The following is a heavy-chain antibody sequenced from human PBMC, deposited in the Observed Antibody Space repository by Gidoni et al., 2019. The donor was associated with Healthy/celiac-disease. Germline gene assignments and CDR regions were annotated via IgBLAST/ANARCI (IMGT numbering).Heavy chain of an antibody. CDR1: GFTCSSSA. V-gene: IGHV3-23*01. J-gene: IGHJ3*02. CDR3: AKGPRPRGELLRNDAFDI. D-gene: IGHD1-26*01. CDR2: ISGRGGST. Sequence: EVQLLESGGGLGQPGGALRLACEASGFTCSSSAMSWVRQEPGKGLEWVSAISGRGGSTYYADSVKGRFTISRDNSQNPLYLKRNSLRAEDTAVYYCAKGPRPRGELLRNDAFDIWGQGTMVTVSS.